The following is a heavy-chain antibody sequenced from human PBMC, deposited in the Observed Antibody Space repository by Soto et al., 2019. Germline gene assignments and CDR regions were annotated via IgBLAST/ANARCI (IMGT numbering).Heavy chain of an antibody. D-gene: IGHD2-15*01. Sequence: GGSLRLSCAASGFSFSSYAMHWVRQAPGKGLEWVAVISYDGSNKYYADSVKGRFTISRDNSKNTLYLQMNSLRAEDTAVYYYGREGVARPPSSAYYYYYGMDVWGQGTTVTVSS. CDR3: GREGVARPPSSAYYYYYGMDV. CDR1: GFSFSSYA. J-gene: IGHJ6*02. CDR2: ISYDGSNK. V-gene: IGHV3-30-3*01.